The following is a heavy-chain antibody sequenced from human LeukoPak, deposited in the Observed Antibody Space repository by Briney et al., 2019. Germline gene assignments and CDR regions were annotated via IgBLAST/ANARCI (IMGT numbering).Heavy chain of an antibody. D-gene: IGHD2-2*01. Sequence: GESLQISCEGSGYSFASYWIGWVRQMPGKGLEWMGIIYPGDSDTRYSPSFQGQVTISADKSISTAYLQWSSLKASDTAMYYCARAGYCSSTSCRSGAYWYFDLWGRGTLVTVSS. CDR2: IYPGDSDT. J-gene: IGHJ2*01. CDR1: GYSFASYW. V-gene: IGHV5-51*01. CDR3: ARAGYCSSTSCRSGAYWYFDL.